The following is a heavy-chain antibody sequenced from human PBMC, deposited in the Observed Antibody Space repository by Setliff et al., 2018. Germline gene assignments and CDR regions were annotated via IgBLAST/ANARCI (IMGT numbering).Heavy chain of an antibody. CDR2: ISSSSGHI. V-gene: IGHV3-21*01. CDR3: AGRLGASTRYYYYGLDV. D-gene: IGHD3-16*01. J-gene: IGHJ6*02. CDR1: GISSYT. Sequence: GGSLRLSCAASGISSYTTSWVRQAPGKGLEWVASISSSSGHIYHAASVRGRFTISRDNTKNSLYLQMDSLRVEDTAVYYCAGRLGASTRYYYYGLDVWGQGTTVTVSS.